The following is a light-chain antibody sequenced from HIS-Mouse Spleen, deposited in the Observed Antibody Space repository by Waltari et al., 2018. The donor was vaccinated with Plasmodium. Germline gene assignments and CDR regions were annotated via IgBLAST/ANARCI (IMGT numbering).Light chain of an antibody. J-gene: IGLJ3*02. CDR3: DSTDSSGNHRV. Sequence: SYVLTQPPSVSVSPGQTARITCSGDALPKKYAYWYQQKSGQAPVLVIYEDSKRPPGIPERVSGRSSGTMATLTISGAQVEDEADYYCDSTDSSGNHRVFGGGTKLTVL. V-gene: IGLV3-10*01. CDR1: ALPKKY. CDR2: EDS.